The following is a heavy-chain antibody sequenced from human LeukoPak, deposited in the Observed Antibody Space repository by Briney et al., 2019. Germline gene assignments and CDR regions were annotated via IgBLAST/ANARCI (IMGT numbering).Heavy chain of an antibody. CDR3: ARGKFKEYSSSGRSFDP. J-gene: IGHJ5*02. CDR1: GYTLTELS. V-gene: IGHV1-24*01. CDR2: FDPEDGET. D-gene: IGHD6-6*01. Sequence: ASVKVSCKVSGYTLTELSMHWVRQAPGKGLEWMGGFDPEDGETIYAQKFQGRVTMTEDTSTDTAYMELSSLRSEDTAVYYCARGKFKEYSSSGRSFDPWGQGTLVTVSS.